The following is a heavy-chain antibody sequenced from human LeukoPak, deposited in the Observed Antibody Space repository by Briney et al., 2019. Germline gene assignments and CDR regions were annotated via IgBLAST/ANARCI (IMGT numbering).Heavy chain of an antibody. J-gene: IGHJ4*02. CDR2: IRGSGGST. D-gene: IGHD2-2*01. CDR3: AKGVVSVATRGGFDY. V-gene: IGHV3-23*01. CDR1: GFTFSSYA. Sequence: GGSLRLSCAASGFTFSSYAMNWVRQAPGKGLEWVSIIRGSGGSTYYADSVKGRFTISRDNSKNTLYLQMNSLRADDTATYYCAKGVVSVATRGGFDYWGQGTLVAVSS.